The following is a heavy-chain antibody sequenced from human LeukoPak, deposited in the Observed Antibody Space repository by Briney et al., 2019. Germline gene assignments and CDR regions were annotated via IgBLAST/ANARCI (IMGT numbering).Heavy chain of an antibody. J-gene: IGHJ1*01. CDR1: GFTFSDYY. D-gene: IGHD3-22*01. Sequence: PGGSLRLSCAASGFTFSDYYMSWIRQAPGKGLEWVSYISSSGSTIYYADSVKGRFTISRDNAKNSLYLQMNSLRAEDTAVYYCARPYYYDSSGYYLEYFQHWGQGTLVTVSS. CDR2: ISSSGSTI. CDR3: ARPYYYDSSGYYLEYFQH. V-gene: IGHV3-11*01.